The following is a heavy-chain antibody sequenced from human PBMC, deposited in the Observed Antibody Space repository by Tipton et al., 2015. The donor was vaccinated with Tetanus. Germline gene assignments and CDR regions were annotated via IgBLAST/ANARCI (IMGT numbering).Heavy chain of an antibody. CDR1: GGSVRSGDYS. V-gene: IGHV4-61*08. J-gene: IGHJ4*02. D-gene: IGHD2-2*01. CDR3: ARGWSECSSWSRSPFDS. Sequence: TLSLTCTVSGGSVRSGDYSWNWIRQPPGKRLEWIGFVSSSGNSNYSPSLTGRVSMSLDTSKQQFSLSLTSATAADTAVYYCARGWSECSSWSRSPFDSWGQGTLVTVSS. CDR2: VSSSGNS.